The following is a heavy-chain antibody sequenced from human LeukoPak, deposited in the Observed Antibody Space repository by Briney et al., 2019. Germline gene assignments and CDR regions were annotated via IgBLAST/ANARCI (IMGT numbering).Heavy chain of an antibody. CDR1: GFTFSSYW. CDR3: AREDDSSGYSIDY. Sequence: GGSLRLSCAASGFTFSSYWMSWVRQAPGKGLEWVANIKQDGSEKYYVDSVKGRFTISRDNAKNSLYLQMNSLRAEDTAVYYCAREDDSSGYSIDYWGQGTLVTVSS. D-gene: IGHD3-22*01. CDR2: IKQDGSEK. V-gene: IGHV3-7*01. J-gene: IGHJ4*02.